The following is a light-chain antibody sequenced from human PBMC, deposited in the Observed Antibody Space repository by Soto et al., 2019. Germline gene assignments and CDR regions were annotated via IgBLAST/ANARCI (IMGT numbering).Light chain of an antibody. CDR3: CSYAGSFIFV. V-gene: IGLV2-11*01. CDR1: SSDNGNYNY. Sequence: QSALTQPRSVSGSPGQSVTISCTGTSSDNGNYNYVSWYQQYPGKAPKLIIYDVSKRPSGIPDRFFGSKFGNTASLTISGLQAEDEADYYCCSYAGSFIFVFGTGTKLTVL. J-gene: IGLJ1*01. CDR2: DVS.